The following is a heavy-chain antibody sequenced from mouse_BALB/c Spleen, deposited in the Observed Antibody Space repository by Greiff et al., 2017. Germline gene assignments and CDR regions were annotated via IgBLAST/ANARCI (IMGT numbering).Heavy chain of an antibody. CDR1: GFTFSSYA. CDR2: ISSGGSYT. Sequence: EVKLMESGGGLVKPGGSLKLSCAASGFTFSSYAMSWVRQSPEKRLEWVAEISSGGSYTYYPDTVTGRFTISRDNAKNTLYLEMSSLRSEDTAMYYCARVNGNFDYWGQGTTLTVSS. J-gene: IGHJ2*01. D-gene: IGHD2-1*01. V-gene: IGHV5-9-4*01. CDR3: ARVNGNFDY.